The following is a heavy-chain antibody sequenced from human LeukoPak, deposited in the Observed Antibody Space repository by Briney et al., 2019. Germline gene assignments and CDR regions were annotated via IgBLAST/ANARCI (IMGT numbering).Heavy chain of an antibody. Sequence: GGSLSLSCAASGFTFSSSAMTWVRQAPGKGLEWVSTITGSDDKTYYADSVKGRFTISRDFSKNTVHLQMNSLRVEDTAIYFYAKEGEWDKLCFDYWGQGTLVTVSS. V-gene: IGHV3-23*01. CDR3: AKEGEWDKLCFDY. CDR1: GFTFSSSA. D-gene: IGHD1-26*01. J-gene: IGHJ4*02. CDR2: ITGSDDKT.